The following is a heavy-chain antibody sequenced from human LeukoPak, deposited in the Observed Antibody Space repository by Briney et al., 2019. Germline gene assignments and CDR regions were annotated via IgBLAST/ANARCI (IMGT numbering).Heavy chain of an antibody. V-gene: IGHV5-51*01. CDR3: ATVPAAIGGWGDYFDY. CDR1: GYSFTSYW. Sequence: GESLKISCKGSGYSFTSYWIGWVRQMPGKGLEWMGIIYPGDSVTRYSPSFQGQVTISADKSISTAYLQWSSLKASDTAMYYCATVPAAIGGWGDYFDYWGQGTLVTVSS. J-gene: IGHJ4*02. D-gene: IGHD2-2*01. CDR2: IYPGDSVT.